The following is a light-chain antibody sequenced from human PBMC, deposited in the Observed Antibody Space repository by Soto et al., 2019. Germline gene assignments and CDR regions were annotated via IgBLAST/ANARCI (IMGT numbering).Light chain of an antibody. Sequence: DIQMTQSPSSLSASVGDRVTITCRASQSISNYLNWYQQKPGKAPKLMIYAASSLRSGVPTRFRVSGSGTDFTLTISTLQPEDFATYSCQQSYTTLFSFGPGTNVDI. J-gene: IGKJ3*01. CDR2: AAS. CDR1: QSISNY. V-gene: IGKV1-39*01. CDR3: QQSYTTLFS.